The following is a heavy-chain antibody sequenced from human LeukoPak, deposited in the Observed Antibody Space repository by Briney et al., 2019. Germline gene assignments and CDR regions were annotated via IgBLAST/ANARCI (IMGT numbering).Heavy chain of an antibody. Sequence: GESLKISCKGSGYSFTSYWIGWVRQMPGKGLEWMGIIYPGDSDTRYSPSFQGQVTISADKSISTAYLQWSSLKASDTAMYYRARRHLDPYYYDSSGYSAFDIWGQGTMVTVSS. CDR2: IYPGDSDT. V-gene: IGHV5-51*01. CDR1: GYSFTSYW. J-gene: IGHJ3*02. D-gene: IGHD3-22*01. CDR3: ARRHLDPYYYDSSGYSAFDI.